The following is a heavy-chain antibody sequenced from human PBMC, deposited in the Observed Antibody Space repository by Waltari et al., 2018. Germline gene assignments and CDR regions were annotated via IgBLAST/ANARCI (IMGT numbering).Heavy chain of an antibody. CDR1: GGTFSSYT. CDR2: IIPILGIA. D-gene: IGHD3-3*01. CDR3: ATPSGNFWSGYPHYYYYYGMDV. J-gene: IGHJ6*02. Sequence: PGSSVKVSCKASGGTFSSYTISWVRQAPGQGLEWMGRIIPILGIANYAQKFQGRVTITADKSTSTAYMELSSLRSEDTAVYYCATPSGNFWSGYPHYYYYYGMDVWGQGTTVTVSS. V-gene: IGHV1-69*02.